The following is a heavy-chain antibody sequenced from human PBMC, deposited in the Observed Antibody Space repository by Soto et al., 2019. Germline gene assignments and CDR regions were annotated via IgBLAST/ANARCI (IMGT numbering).Heavy chain of an antibody. CDR3: ARDLLEPQQWPGGYFDY. J-gene: IGHJ4*02. CDR2: ISSSSSTI. D-gene: IGHD6-19*01. V-gene: IGHV3-48*01. Sequence: EVQLVESGGGLVQPGGSLRLSCAASGFTFSSYSMNWGRQAPGKGLEWVSYISSSSSTIYYADSVKGRFTISRDNAKNSLYLQMNSLRAEDTAVYYCARDLLEPQQWPGGYFDYWGQGTLVTVSS. CDR1: GFTFSSYS.